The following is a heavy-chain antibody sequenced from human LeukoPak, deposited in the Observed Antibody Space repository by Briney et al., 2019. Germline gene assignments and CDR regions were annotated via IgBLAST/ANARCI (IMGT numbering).Heavy chain of an antibody. D-gene: IGHD6-13*01. V-gene: IGHV3-21*01. CDR3: ARVGGSSWSSTTFFDY. Sequence: GGSLRLSCAASGFTFSSYSMNWVRQAPGKGLEWVSSISSSSSYIYYADSVKGRFTISRDNAKNSLYLQMNSLRAGDTAVYYCARVGGSSWSSTTFFDYWGQGTLVTVSS. CDR2: ISSSSSYI. CDR1: GFTFSSYS. J-gene: IGHJ4*02.